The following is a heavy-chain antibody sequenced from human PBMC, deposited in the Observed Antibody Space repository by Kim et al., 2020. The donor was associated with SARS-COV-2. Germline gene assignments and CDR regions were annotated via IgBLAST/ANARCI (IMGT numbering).Heavy chain of an antibody. Sequence: ASVKVSCKASGYTFTSYYMHWVRQAPGQWLEWMGIINPSGGSTSYAQKFQGRVTITRDTSTSTVYIELNRLRSEDTAVHFCARGSNLDYYDSKVSFDYSG. J-gene: IGHJ4*01. V-gene: IGHV1-46*01. CDR3: ARGSNLDYYDSKVSFDY. CDR1: GYTFTSYY. CDR2: INPSGGST. D-gene: IGHD3-22*01.